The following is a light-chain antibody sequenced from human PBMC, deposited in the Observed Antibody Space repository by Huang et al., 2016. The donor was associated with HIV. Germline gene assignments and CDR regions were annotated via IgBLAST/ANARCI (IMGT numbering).Light chain of an antibody. Sequence: IVMTQTPLSLSVTPGQPATVSCGSNQSLLHSDGNTYLYWFLQRPGQSPQLLIYGVSSRVAGVPDRFSGSGSGTDFTLKISRVEAGDVGIYYCMQSLHLRTFGQGTKLEIK. V-gene: IGKV2-29*03. CDR2: GVS. CDR3: MQSLHLRT. J-gene: IGKJ2*02. CDR1: QSLLHSDGNTY.